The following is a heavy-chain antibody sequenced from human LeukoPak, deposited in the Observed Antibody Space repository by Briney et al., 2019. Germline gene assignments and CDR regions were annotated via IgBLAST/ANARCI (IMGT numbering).Heavy chain of an antibody. Sequence: SETLSLTCAVYGGSFSGYYWSWIRQPPGKGLEWIGDINHSGSTNYNPSLKSRVTISVDTPKNQFSPTLSSVTAAETAVYYCAREPGITAAGTVYWGQGTLVTVSS. CDR2: INHSGST. CDR1: GGSFSGYY. V-gene: IGHV4-34*01. J-gene: IGHJ4*02. D-gene: IGHD6-13*01. CDR3: AREPGITAAGTVY.